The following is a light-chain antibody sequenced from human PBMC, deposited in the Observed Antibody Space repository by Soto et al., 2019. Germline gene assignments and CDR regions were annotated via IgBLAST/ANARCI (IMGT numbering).Light chain of an antibody. CDR1: SGHSGYV. CDR2: VEYSGSS. CDR3: ETWDSDTRV. Sequence: QSVLTQSSSASASLGSSVRLTCTLSSGHSGYVIAWHQQQPGMAPRYLMKVEYSGSSNKESGVPDRFSGSSSGAARYLTISNLQSEDEADYYCETWDSDTRVFGGGTKVTVL. V-gene: IGLV4-60*03. J-gene: IGLJ3*02.